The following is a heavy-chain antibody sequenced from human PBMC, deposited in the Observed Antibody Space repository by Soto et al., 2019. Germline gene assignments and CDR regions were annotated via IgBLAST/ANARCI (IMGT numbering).Heavy chain of an antibody. CDR1: GFTFNSYW. D-gene: IGHD3-16*01. CDR3: EAWGRSNP. Sequence: PGGSLRLSCAASGFTFNSYWMNWVRQTPGKRLEWVANMSRDGSWKRYVDPVKGRFTISRDNAYNTLYLHMNSLTADDTAVYFWEAWGRSNPWGQGXLVTVYS. V-gene: IGHV3-7*01. CDR2: MSRDGSWK. J-gene: IGHJ5*02.